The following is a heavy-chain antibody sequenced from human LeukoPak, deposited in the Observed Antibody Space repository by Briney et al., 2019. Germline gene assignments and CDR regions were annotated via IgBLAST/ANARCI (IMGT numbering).Heavy chain of an antibody. J-gene: IGHJ4*02. CDR2: IRGSGGGT. D-gene: IGHD2-21*02. CDR3: VKARMPHCGTDCLES. V-gene: IGHV3-23*01. CDR1: GFTFSNYG. Sequence: GGSLRLPCAASGFTFSNYGMSWVRQAPGKGLESVSVIRGSGGGTYYADSVKGRFTISRDNSKNTVYLQMNSLRAEDTAVYYCVKARMPHCGTDCLESWGQGTLVTVSS.